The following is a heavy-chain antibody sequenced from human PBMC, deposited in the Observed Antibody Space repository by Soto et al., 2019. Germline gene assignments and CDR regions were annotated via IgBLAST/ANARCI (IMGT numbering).Heavy chain of an antibody. CDR1: GGTLSSHT. V-gene: IGHV1-69*04. J-gene: IGHJ4*02. CDR2: VIPNLGVT. Sequence: SVKVSCKASGGTLSSHTFSWVRQAPGQGLEWMGRVIPNLGVTNYAKKFQGRFTIVVDTSTSTAYMELHSLRYEDTAVYYCARDKGYCSDTSCPGFDYWGQGTLVTVSS. D-gene: IGHD2-15*01. CDR3: ARDKGYCSDTSCPGFDY.